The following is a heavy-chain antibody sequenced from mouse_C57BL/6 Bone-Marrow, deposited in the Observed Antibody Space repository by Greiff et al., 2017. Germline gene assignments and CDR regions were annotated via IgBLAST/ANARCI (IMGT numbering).Heavy chain of an antibody. J-gene: IGHJ4*01. CDR3: ARDDSNYAYAMDY. CDR1: GYTFTDYY. Sequence: VQLQQSGPELVKPGASVKISCKASGYTFTDYYMNWVKQSHGKSLEWIGDINPNNGGTSYNQKFKGKATLTVEKSSSTAYMELRSLTSEDSAVYYCARDDSNYAYAMDYWGQGTSVTVSS. D-gene: IGHD2-5*01. V-gene: IGHV1-26*01. CDR2: INPNNGGT.